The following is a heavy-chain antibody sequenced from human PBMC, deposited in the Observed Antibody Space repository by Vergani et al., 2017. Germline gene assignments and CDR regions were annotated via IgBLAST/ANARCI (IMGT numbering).Heavy chain of an antibody. CDR1: GFTFSSYS. D-gene: IGHD2-2*01. V-gene: IGHV3-21*01. Sequence: EVQLVESGGGLVKPGGSLRLSCAASGFTFSSYSMNWVRQAPGKGLEWVSSISSSSSYIYYADSVKGRFTISRDNAKNSLYLQMNSLRAEDTAVYYCARQVVVPAALRAIDYWGQGTLVTVSS. CDR2: ISSSSSYI. CDR3: ARQVVVPAALRAIDY. J-gene: IGHJ4*02.